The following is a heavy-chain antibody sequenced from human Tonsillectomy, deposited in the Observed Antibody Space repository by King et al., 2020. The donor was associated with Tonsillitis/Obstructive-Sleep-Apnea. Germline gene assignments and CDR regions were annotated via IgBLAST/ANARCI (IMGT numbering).Heavy chain of an antibody. V-gene: IGHV3-48*03. J-gene: IGHJ4*02. CDR3: AREGSEYYFDY. Sequence: VQLVESGGGLVQPGGSLRLSCAASGFTFSIYEMNWVRQAPGKGLEWVSYIPSSGSTIYYADSVKGRFTISRDNAKNSLYLQMNSLRAEDTAVYYCAREGSEYYFDYWGQGTLVTVSS. CDR2: IPSSGSTI. CDR1: GFTFSIYE.